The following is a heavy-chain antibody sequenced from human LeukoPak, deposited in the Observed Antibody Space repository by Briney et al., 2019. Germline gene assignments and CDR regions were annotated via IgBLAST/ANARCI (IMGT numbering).Heavy chain of an antibody. Sequence: SETLSLTCTVSGGSISSSSYYWGWIRQPPGKGLEWIGSIYYSGSTYYNPSLKSRVTISVDTSKNQFSLKLSSVTAADTAVYYCARENKGGSTTGGFDYWGQGTLVTVSS. CDR1: GGSISSSSYY. D-gene: IGHD4-17*01. CDR2: IYYSGST. V-gene: IGHV4-39*07. J-gene: IGHJ4*02. CDR3: ARENKGGSTTGGFDY.